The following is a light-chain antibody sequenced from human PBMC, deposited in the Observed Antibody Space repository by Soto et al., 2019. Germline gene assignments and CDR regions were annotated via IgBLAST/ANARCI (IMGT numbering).Light chain of an antibody. CDR1: QSVSSAN. V-gene: IGKV3-15*01. J-gene: IGKJ1*01. CDR2: GAS. Sequence: DIVLTQSPGTLSVSPGERATLSCRASQSVSSANFAWYQQKPGQAPRLLIYGASTRATGIPARFSGSGSGTEFTLTISSLQSEDFAVYYCQQYNNWPRTFGQGTKVDIK. CDR3: QQYNNWPRT.